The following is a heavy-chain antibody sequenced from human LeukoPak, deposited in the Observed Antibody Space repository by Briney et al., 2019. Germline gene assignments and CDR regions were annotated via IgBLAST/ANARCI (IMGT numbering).Heavy chain of an antibody. CDR3: ASGFNYYDSSGYQGYFQH. Sequence: PSETLSLTCTVSGGSISSGGYYWSWIRQHPGKGLEWIGYIYYSGSTYYNPSLKSRVTISVDTSKNQFSLKLSSVTAADTAVYYCASGFNYYDSSGYQGYFQHWGQGTLVTVSS. D-gene: IGHD3-22*01. J-gene: IGHJ1*01. CDR2: IYYSGST. CDR1: GGSISSGGYY. V-gene: IGHV4-31*03.